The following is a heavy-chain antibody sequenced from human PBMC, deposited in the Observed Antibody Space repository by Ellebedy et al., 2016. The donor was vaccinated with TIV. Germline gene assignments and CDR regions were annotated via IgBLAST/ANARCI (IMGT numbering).Heavy chain of an antibody. V-gene: IGHV1-2*04. D-gene: IGHD6-13*01. J-gene: IGHJ4*02. CDR2: INPNSGGT. CDR1: GYTFTGYY. CDR3: ARGAAAGQGPFDY. Sequence: AASVKVSCKASGYTFTGYYMHWVRQAPGQGLEWMGWINPNSGGTNYAQKFQGWVTMTRDTSISTAYMELSRLRSDDTAVYYCARGAAAGQGPFDYWGQGTLVTVSS.